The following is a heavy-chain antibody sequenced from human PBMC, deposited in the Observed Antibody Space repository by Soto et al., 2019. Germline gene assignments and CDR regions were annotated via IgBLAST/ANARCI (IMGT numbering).Heavy chain of an antibody. Sequence: EVQLLESGGGLVQPGGSLRLSCAASGFTFSSYAMSWVRQAPGKGLEWVSAISGSGGSTYYADSVKGRFTISRDNSKNTLYLQMNSLRAEDTAVYYCAKDFRQLERYEQLYYYYGMDVWGQGTTVTVSS. D-gene: IGHD1-1*01. V-gene: IGHV3-23*01. CDR1: GFTFSSYA. CDR3: AKDFRQLERYEQLYYYYGMDV. CDR2: ISGSGGST. J-gene: IGHJ6*02.